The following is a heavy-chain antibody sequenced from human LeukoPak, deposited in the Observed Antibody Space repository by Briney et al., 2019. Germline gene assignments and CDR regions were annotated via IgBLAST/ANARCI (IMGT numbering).Heavy chain of an antibody. CDR3: ARVKTARTNWFDP. D-gene: IGHD1/OR15-1a*01. J-gene: IGHJ5*02. CDR1: GFIFNNYG. CDR2: IWYDGTKR. V-gene: IGHV3-33*01. Sequence: GRSLRLSCAASGFIFNNYGMHWVRQAPGKGLEWVALIWYDGTKRYYTDSVKGRFTISRDNSKNTVYLQMNSLRAEDTAVYYCARVKTARTNWFDPWGQGTLVTVSS.